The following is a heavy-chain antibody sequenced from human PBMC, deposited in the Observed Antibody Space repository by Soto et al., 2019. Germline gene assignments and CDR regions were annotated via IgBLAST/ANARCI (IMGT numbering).Heavy chain of an antibody. V-gene: IGHV3-30-3*01. J-gene: IGHJ5*02. CDR3: ARDRITMIVVAPGWFDP. Sequence: GGSLRLSCAASGFTFSSYAMSWVRQAPGKGLEWVAVISYDGSNKYYADSVKGRFTISRDNSKNTLYLQMNSLRAEDTAVYYCARDRITMIVVAPGWFDPWGQGTLVTVS. CDR2: ISYDGSNK. CDR1: GFTFSSYA. D-gene: IGHD3-22*01.